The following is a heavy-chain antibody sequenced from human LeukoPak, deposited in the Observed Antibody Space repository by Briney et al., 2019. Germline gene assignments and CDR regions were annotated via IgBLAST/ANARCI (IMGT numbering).Heavy chain of an antibody. Sequence: GGSLRLSCAASGFTFSSYSMNWVRQAAGKGLEWVASISSSSSYIYYAGLGKGRLTIARGKARHSLYLQMHSLRAEDTAVYYCARDRTERTIFGSCAFDLWGQGTMVTVSS. J-gene: IGHJ3*01. CDR2: ISSSSSYI. CDR1: GFTFSSYS. V-gene: IGHV3-21*01. CDR3: ARDRTERTIFGSCAFDL. D-gene: IGHD3-3*01.